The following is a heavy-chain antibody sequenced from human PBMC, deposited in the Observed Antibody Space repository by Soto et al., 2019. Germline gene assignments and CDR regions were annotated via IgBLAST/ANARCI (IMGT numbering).Heavy chain of an antibody. CDR2: IDWDDDK. V-gene: IGHV2-70*13. J-gene: IGHJ4*02. D-gene: IGHD5-12*01. CDR1: GFSLSTSAMG. CDR3: ARIQGTRMAPTDY. Sequence: SGPTLVNPTQTLTLTCTFSGFSLSTSAMGVTCIRQSPGKALEWLALIDWDDDKYYSTSLKTRLTISKDTSKNQVVLTMTDMDPVDTATYYCARIQGTRMAPTDYWGQGTLVTVSS.